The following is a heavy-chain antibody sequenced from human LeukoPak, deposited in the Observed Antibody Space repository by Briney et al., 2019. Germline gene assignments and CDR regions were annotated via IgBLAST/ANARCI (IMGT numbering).Heavy chain of an antibody. J-gene: IGHJ6*02. CDR1: GGSISSSSYY. CDR2: INHSGST. Sequence: PSETLSLTCTVSGGSISSSSYYWSWIRQPPGKGLEWIGEINHSGSTNYNPSLKSRVTISVDTSKNQFSLKLSSVTAADTAVYYCARRRSYYYGMDVWGQGTTITVSS. D-gene: IGHD3-3*01. CDR3: ARRRSYYYGMDV. V-gene: IGHV4-39*07.